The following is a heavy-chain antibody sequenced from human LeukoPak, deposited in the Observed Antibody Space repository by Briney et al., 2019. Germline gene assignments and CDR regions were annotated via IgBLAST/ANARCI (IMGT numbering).Heavy chain of an antibody. CDR2: IVPIFGTA. CDR1: GGTFSSYA. V-gene: IGHV1-69*13. J-gene: IGHJ4*02. Sequence: SVKVSCKASGGTFSSYAISWVRQAPGQGLEWMGGIVPIFGTANYAQKFQGRVTITADESTSTAYMELSSLRSEDTAVYYCARDSGSSNYFDYWGQGTLVTVSS. D-gene: IGHD1-26*01. CDR3: ARDSGSSNYFDY.